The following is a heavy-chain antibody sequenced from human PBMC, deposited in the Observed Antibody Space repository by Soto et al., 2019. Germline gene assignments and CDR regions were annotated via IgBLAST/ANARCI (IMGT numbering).Heavy chain of an antibody. Sequence: VGSLRLSCEASGFAFTDYHMSWIRQAPGKGLEWVALISETGSHTAYAESVKGRFTISRDNARPSVFLQMNSLRSDDTAVYFCARSLRATSPLTFWGQGTPVTV. CDR1: GFAFTDYH. V-gene: IGHV3-11*06. CDR2: ISETGSHT. D-gene: IGHD7-27*01. J-gene: IGHJ4*02. CDR3: ARSLRATSPLTF.